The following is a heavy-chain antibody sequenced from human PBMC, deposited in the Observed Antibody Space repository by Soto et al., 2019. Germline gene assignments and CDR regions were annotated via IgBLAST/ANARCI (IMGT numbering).Heavy chain of an antibody. CDR3: ARDLAIRGIGAFDS. CDR1: GVSLSSAGNY. J-gene: IGHJ4*02. CDR2: IHNSGST. V-gene: IGHV4-31*03. D-gene: IGHD3-10*01. Sequence: PSETLSLTCTVSGVSLSSAGNYWTWIRQHPGKGLEWIGDIHNSGSTHHNPSLKSRVAMSIDTSNNQVSLRLSSVTAADTAVYYCARDLAIRGIGAFDSWGQGTLVTVSS.